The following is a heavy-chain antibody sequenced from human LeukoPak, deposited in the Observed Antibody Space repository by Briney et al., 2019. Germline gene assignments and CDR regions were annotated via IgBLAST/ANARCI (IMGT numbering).Heavy chain of an antibody. J-gene: IGHJ5*02. D-gene: IGHD3-3*01. CDR1: GGSISGSSYY. CDR3: ARQEGFGVVPLHWFDP. Sequence: PSETLSLTCTVSGGSISGSSYYWGWIRQPPGKGLEWIGSIYYSGSTYYNPSLKSRVTISVDTSKNQFSLKLSSVTAADTAVYYCARQEGFGVVPLHWFDPWGQGTLVTVSS. CDR2: IYYSGST. V-gene: IGHV4-39*01.